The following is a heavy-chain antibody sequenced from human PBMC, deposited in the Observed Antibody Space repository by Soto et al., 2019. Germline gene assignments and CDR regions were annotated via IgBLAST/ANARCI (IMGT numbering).Heavy chain of an antibody. J-gene: IGHJ6*02. D-gene: IGHD6-19*01. CDR1: GFTFSSYS. V-gene: IGHV3-21*01. Sequence: GGSLRLSCAASGFTFSSYSMNWVCQAPGKGLEWVSSISSSSSYIYYADSVKGRFTISRDNAKNSLYLQMNSLRAEDTAVYYCARDLRFYIAVAGTYYYYGMDVWGQGTTVTVSS. CDR2: ISSSSSYI. CDR3: ARDLRFYIAVAGTYYYYGMDV.